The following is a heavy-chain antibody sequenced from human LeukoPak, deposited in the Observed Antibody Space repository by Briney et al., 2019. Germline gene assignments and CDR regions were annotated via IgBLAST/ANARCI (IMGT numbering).Heavy chain of an antibody. CDR1: GYTFTGYY. Sequence: APVKVSCKASGYTFTGYYMHWVRQAPGQGLEWMGWINPNSGGTNYAQKFQGRVTMTRDTSISTAYMELSRLRSDDTAVYYCARERTLAARPAFDYWGQGTLVTVSS. D-gene: IGHD6-6*01. V-gene: IGHV1-2*02. CDR3: ARERTLAARPAFDY. CDR2: INPNSGGT. J-gene: IGHJ4*02.